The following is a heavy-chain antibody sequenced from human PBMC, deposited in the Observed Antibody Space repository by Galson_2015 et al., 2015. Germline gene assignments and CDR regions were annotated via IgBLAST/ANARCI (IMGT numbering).Heavy chain of an antibody. V-gene: IGHV3-48*03. CDR1: GFTFSSYE. J-gene: IGHJ4*02. CDR3: ARDDKDYCAIDY. D-gene: IGHD2/OR15-2a*01. CDR2: ISSSGSTI. Sequence: SLRLSCAASGFTFSSYEMNWVRQAPGKGLEWVSYISSSGSTIYYADSVKGRFTISRDNAKNSLYLQMNSLRAEDTAVYHCARDDKDYCAIDYWGRGTLVTVSS.